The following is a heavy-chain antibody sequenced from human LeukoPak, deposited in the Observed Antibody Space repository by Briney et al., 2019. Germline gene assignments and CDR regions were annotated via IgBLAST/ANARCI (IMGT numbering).Heavy chain of an antibody. J-gene: IGHJ4*02. CDR3: ARGRVGSSSNLDY. V-gene: IGHV1-2*02. CDR1: GYTFTGYY. D-gene: IGHD6-13*01. Sequence: GASVKVSCKASGYTFTGYYMHWVRQAPGQGLEWMGWINLNSGGANYAQKFQGRVTMTRDTSISTAYMELSRLRSDDTAVYYCARGRVGSSSNLDYWGQGTLVTV. CDR2: INLNSGGA.